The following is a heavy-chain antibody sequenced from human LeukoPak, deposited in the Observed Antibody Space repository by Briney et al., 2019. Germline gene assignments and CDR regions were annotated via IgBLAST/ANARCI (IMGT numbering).Heavy chain of an antibody. CDR3: ARETLERSYASGFYQ. CDR2: ISYHGTNV. D-gene: IGHD2-2*01. J-gene: IGHJ4*02. V-gene: IGHV3-30-3*01. Sequence: GRSLRLSCAASGFTFNNYTLHWVRQAPGKGLEWVALISYHGTNVYYADSVQGRFTISRDTSKSTLYLQMNSLRAEDTAVYHCARETLERSYASGFYQWGEGTLVPISS. CDR1: GFTFNNYT.